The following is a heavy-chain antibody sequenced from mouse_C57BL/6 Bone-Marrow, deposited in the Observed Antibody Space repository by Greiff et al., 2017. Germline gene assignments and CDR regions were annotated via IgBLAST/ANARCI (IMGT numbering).Heavy chain of an antibody. CDR1: GYTFTSYG. J-gene: IGHJ3*01. CDR3: PLCDDCYWGFAY. V-gene: IGHV1-81*01. Sequence: VQLQESGAELARPGASVKLSCKASGYTFTSYGISCVKQRPGQGLEWIGAIYPRSCSTYYNEKFKGKATLTADKSSSTAYMELRSLTSEDSAVYYCPLCDDCYWGFAYWGQGTLVTVSA. CDR2: IYPRSCST. D-gene: IGHD2-3*01.